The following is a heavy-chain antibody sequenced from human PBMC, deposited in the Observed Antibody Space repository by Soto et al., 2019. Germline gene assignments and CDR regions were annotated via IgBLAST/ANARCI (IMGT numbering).Heavy chain of an antibody. V-gene: IGHV4-30-2*01. CDR2: ISHSGST. J-gene: IGHJ6*02. CDR3: ARGDYDILTGYYYYGMDV. CDR1: GGSISSGGYS. D-gene: IGHD3-9*01. Sequence: SETLSLTCAVSGGSISSGGYSWSWIRQPPGKGLEWIGYISHSGSTYYNPSLKSRVTISVDTSKNQFSLKLSSVTAADTAVYYCARGDYDILTGYYYYGMDVWGQGTTVTVSS.